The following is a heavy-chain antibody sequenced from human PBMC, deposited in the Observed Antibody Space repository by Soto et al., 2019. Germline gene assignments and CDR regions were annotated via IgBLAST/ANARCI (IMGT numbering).Heavy chain of an antibody. V-gene: IGHV1-69*13. CDR3: ARDRYCSSTSCYTAFDI. CDR2: IIPIFGTA. J-gene: IGHJ3*02. CDR1: GGTFSSYA. Sequence: ASVMVSCKASGGTFSSYAISWVRQAPGQGLEWMGGIIPIFGTANYAQKFQGRVTITADESTSTAYMELSSLRSEDTAVYYCARDRYCSSTSCYTAFDIWGQGTMVTVSS. D-gene: IGHD2-2*02.